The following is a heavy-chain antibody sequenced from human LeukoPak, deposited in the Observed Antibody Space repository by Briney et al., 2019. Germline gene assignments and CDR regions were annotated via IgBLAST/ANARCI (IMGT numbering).Heavy chain of an antibody. D-gene: IGHD3-10*01. Sequence: GGSLRLSCAASGFTFSSYWMHWVRQAPGKGLVWVSRINSDGSSTTYADPVKGRFTISRDNSKNTLYLQMGSLRAEDMAVYYCARGVGTTGYYGMDVWGQGTTVTVSS. V-gene: IGHV3-74*01. CDR2: INSDGSST. CDR1: GFTFSSYW. CDR3: ARGVGTTGYYGMDV. J-gene: IGHJ6*02.